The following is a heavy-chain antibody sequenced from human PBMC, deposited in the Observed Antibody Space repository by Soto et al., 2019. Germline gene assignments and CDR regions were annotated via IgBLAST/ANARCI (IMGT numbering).Heavy chain of an antibody. D-gene: IGHD1-26*01. CDR3: ASSSGNNYGVGTNYYFDY. V-gene: IGHV1-69*06. CDR2: IIPIFGTA. CDR1: GGTFSTYS. Sequence: QVQLVQSGAEVKKPGSSVKVSCKTSGGTFSTYSIVWVRQAPGEGLEWMGGIIPIFGTANYAQKFQDRVTITADKSTNTAFMELSSLKSEDTAMSYCASSSGNNYGVGTNYYFDYWGQGTLVTVSS. J-gene: IGHJ4*02.